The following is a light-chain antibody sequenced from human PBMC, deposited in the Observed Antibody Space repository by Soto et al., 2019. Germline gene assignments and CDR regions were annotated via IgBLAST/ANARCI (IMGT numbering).Light chain of an antibody. CDR1: SSDVGGYDY. V-gene: IGLV2-8*01. CDR3: SSYAGSNNLI. CDR2: EVS. J-gene: IGLJ2*01. Sequence: QSVLTQPRSVSGSPGQSVTISCTGTSSDVGGYDYVSWYQQHPGKAPKFMIYEVSLRPSGVPDRFSGSKSGNTASLTVSGLQAEDEADYYCSSYAGSNNLIFGGGTKLTVL.